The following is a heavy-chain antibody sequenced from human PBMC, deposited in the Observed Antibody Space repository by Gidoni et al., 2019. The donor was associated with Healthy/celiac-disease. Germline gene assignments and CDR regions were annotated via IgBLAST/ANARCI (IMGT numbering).Heavy chain of an antibody. CDR1: GYSFTSYW. V-gene: IGHV5-51*01. CDR3: ARTAYCGGDCEGPFDP. D-gene: IGHD2-21*02. J-gene: IGHJ5*02. CDR2: IYPGDSDT. Sequence: EVQLVQSGAEVKKPGESLKISCKGSGYSFTSYWIGWVRQMPGKGLEWMGIIYPGDSDTRYSPSFQGQVTISADKSISTAYLQWSSLKASDTAMYYCARTAYCGGDCEGPFDPWGQGTLVTVSS.